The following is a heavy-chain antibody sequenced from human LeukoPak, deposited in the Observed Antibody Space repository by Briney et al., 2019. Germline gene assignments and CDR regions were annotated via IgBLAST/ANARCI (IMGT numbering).Heavy chain of an antibody. CDR2: IIPIFGTA. Sequence: SVKVSCKASGGTFSSYAISWVRQAPGQGLEWMGGIIPIFGTANYAQKFQGRVTITADKSTSTAYMELSSLRSEDTAVYYCAREAEGTYYYDSSAQAPLGDLWGQGTLVTVSS. CDR3: AREAEGTYYYDSSAQAPLGDL. V-gene: IGHV1-69*06. CDR1: GGTFSSYA. D-gene: IGHD3-22*01. J-gene: IGHJ5*02.